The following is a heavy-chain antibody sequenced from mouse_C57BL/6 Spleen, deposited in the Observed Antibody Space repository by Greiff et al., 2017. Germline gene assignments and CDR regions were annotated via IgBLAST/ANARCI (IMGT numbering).Heavy chain of an antibody. CDR3: ARGGPMDY. Sequence: QVHVKQPGAELVKPGASVKLSCKASGYTFTSYWMTWVKQRPGQGLEWIGIIYPNSGSTNYNEKFKSKATLTVDKSSSTAYMQLSSLTSEDSAVYYCARGGPMDYWGQGTSVTVSS. J-gene: IGHJ4*01. V-gene: IGHV1-64*01. CDR2: IYPNSGST. CDR1: GYTFTSYW.